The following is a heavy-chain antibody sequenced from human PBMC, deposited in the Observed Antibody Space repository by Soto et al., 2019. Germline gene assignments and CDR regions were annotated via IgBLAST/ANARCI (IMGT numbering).Heavy chain of an antibody. D-gene: IGHD2-15*01. Sequence: GESLKISCKGSGYGFTSYWIGWVRQMPGKGLEWMGIIYPGDSDTRYSPSFQGQVTVSADKSISTAYLHWSSLKASDTAMYFCARLRADCSGGSCYSYYFDYWGQGTLVTVSS. CDR1: GYGFTSYW. V-gene: IGHV5-51*01. CDR3: ARLRADCSGGSCYSYYFDY. J-gene: IGHJ4*02. CDR2: IYPGDSDT.